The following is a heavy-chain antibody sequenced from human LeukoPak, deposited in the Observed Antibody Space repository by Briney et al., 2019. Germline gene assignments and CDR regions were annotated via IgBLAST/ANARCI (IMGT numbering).Heavy chain of an antibody. D-gene: IGHD6-13*01. V-gene: IGHV1-2*02. CDR2: INPISGGT. Sequence: ASVTVSCKASGYTFTGYYMHWVRQAPGQGLEWMGWINPISGGTEYAQKFQGRVTMTRDTSISTAYMELSRLRSDDTAVYYCARVWYISSPRREFWFDPWGQGTRVTVSS. J-gene: IGHJ5*02. CDR1: GYTFTGYY. CDR3: ARVWYISSPRREFWFDP.